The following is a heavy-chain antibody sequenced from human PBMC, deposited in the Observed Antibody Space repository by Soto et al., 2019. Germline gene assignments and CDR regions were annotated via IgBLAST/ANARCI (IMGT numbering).Heavy chain of an antibody. CDR2: IYYSGST. J-gene: IGHJ6*02. D-gene: IGHD2-2*01. V-gene: IGHV4-39*01. CDR3: ARHEDGDIVVVRAAGMNX. CDR1: GGSISSIRYY. Sequence: SDTLSLTCTVSGGSISSIRYYWGWIRQPPGKGVEWIGSIYYSGSTYYNPSLKSRVTISVDTSKNQFSLKLSSVTAADTAVYYCARHEDGDIVVVRAAGMNXWGQVTTVTVS.